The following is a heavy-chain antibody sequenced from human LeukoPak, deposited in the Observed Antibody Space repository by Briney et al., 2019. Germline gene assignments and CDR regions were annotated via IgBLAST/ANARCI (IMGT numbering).Heavy chain of an antibody. CDR2: ISHSGST. J-gene: IGHJ4*02. V-gene: IGHV4-38-2*02. CDR1: GYSISSISSTYY. D-gene: IGHD6-13*01. Sequence: SETLSLTCTVSGYSISSISSTYYWGWVRQSPGKGLGWIGSISHSGSTYYNPSLKSRVTISLDTSTNQFSLSLSSVTAADTAVYYCASSTWAVDYWGQGTLVTVSS. CDR3: ASSTWAVDY.